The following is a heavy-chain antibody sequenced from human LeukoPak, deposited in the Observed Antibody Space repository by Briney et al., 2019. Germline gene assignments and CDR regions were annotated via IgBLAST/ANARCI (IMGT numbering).Heavy chain of an antibody. D-gene: IGHD6-13*01. J-gene: IGHJ4*02. CDR3: ARLYPTTLTSYSSSL. V-gene: IGHV1-69*05. CDR2: IIPIFGTA. CDR1: GGAFSSYA. Sequence: SVEVSCKASGGAFSSYAISWVRQAPGQGLEWMGRIIPIFGTANYAQKFQGKVTITTDESTGTAYMELSSLRSEDTAVYYCARLYPTTLTSYSSSLWGQGTLVTVSS.